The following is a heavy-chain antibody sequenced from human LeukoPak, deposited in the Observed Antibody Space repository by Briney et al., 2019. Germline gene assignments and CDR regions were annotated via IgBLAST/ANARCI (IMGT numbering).Heavy chain of an antibody. V-gene: IGHV1-69*04. CDR2: IIPILGIA. CDR3: ARVARIAAAPFDP. Sequence: AASVKVSCKASGYTFTSYGISWVRQAPGQGLEWMGRIIPILGIANYAQKFQGRVTITADKSTSTAYMELSSLRSEDTAVYYCARVARIAAAPFDPWGQGTLVTVSS. J-gene: IGHJ5*02. D-gene: IGHD6-13*01. CDR1: GYTFTSYG.